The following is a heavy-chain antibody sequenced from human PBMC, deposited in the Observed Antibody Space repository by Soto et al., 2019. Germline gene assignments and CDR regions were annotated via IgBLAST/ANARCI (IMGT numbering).Heavy chain of an antibody. J-gene: IGHJ4*02. V-gene: IGHV3-21*01. Sequence: EVQLVESGGGLVKPGGSLRLSCAASGFTFSSYSMNWVRQAPGKGLEWVSSISSSSSYIYYADSVKGRFTISRDNAKNSLYLQMNSLRAEDTAVYYCARSEVGSGSYYSDYWGQGTLVTVSS. CDR3: ARSEVGSGSYYSDY. D-gene: IGHD3-10*01. CDR2: ISSSSSYI. CDR1: GFTFSSYS.